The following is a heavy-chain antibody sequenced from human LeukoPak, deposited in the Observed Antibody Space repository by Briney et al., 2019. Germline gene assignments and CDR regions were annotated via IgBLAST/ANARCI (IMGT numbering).Heavy chain of an antibody. Sequence: PSETLSLTCAVYGGSFSGYYWSWIRQPPGKGLEWIGEINHSGSTNYNPSLKSRVTISVDTSKNQFSLKLSSVTAADTAVYYCARRGVYSSGWYPGGYYYYMDVWGKGTTVTVSS. CDR2: INHSGST. CDR3: ARRGVYSSGWYPGGYYYYMDV. J-gene: IGHJ6*03. CDR1: GGSFSGYY. V-gene: IGHV4-34*01. D-gene: IGHD6-19*01.